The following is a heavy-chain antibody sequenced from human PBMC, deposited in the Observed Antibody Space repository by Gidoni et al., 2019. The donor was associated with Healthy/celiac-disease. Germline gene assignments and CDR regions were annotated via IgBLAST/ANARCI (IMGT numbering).Heavy chain of an antibody. CDR3: TTGYSGSLGGMDV. CDR2: IKSKTDGGTT. J-gene: IGHJ6*02. D-gene: IGHD1-26*01. Sequence: EVQLVESGGGLVKPGGSLRLSCAASGFTFSNAWMSWVRQAPGKGLQWVGRIKSKTDGGTTDYAAPVKGRFTISRDDSKNTLYLQMNSLKTEDTAVYYCTTGYSGSLGGMDVWGQGTTVTVSS. CDR1: GFTFSNAW. V-gene: IGHV3-15*01.